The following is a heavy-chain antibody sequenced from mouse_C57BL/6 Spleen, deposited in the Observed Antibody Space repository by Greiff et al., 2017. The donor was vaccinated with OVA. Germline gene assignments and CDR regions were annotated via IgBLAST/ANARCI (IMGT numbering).Heavy chain of an antibody. J-gene: IGHJ2*01. Sequence: EVKLMESGGGLVQPGGSMKLSCAASGFTFSDAWMDWVRQSPEKGLEWVAEIRNKANNHATYYAESVKGRFTISRDDSKSSVYLQMNSLRAEDTGIYYCTRASHFDYWGQGTTLTVSS. D-gene: IGHD6-1*01. V-gene: IGHV6-6*01. CDR2: IRNKANNHAT. CDR3: TRASHFDY. CDR1: GFTFSDAW.